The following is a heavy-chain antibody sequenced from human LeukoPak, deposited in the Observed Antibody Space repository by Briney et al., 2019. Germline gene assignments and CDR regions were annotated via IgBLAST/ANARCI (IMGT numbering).Heavy chain of an antibody. J-gene: IGHJ4*02. Sequence: GGSLRLSCAASGFTFSDHYMDWVRQAPGKGLEWVGRTRNKANSYTTEYAASVKGRFTISRDGSKNSLYLQMNSLKTEDTAVYYCARGDDFWSGYLFDYWGQGTLVTVSS. CDR2: TRNKANSYTT. V-gene: IGHV3-72*01. D-gene: IGHD3-3*01. CDR3: ARGDDFWSGYLFDY. CDR1: GFTFSDHY.